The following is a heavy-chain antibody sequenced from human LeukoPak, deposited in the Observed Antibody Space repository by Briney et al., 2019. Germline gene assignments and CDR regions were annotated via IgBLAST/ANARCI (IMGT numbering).Heavy chain of an antibody. D-gene: IGHD3-3*01. Sequence: SETLSLTCTVSGGSISSGDYYWSWIRQPPGKGLEWIGYIYYSGSTYYNPSLKSRVTISVDTSKNQFSLKLSSVTAADTALYYCAVGTFGVVINYYGMDVWGQGTTVTVSS. V-gene: IGHV4-30-4*01. J-gene: IGHJ6*02. CDR2: IYYSGST. CDR3: AVGTFGVVINYYGMDV. CDR1: GGSISSGDYY.